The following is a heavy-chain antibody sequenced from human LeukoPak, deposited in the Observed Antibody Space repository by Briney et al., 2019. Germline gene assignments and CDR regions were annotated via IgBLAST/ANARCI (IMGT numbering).Heavy chain of an antibody. Sequence: GGSLRLSCAASGFTFSDYTMNWGRQAPGKGLEWVSSISSSSSYIYYADSVKGRFTISRDNAKNSLYLQMNSLRAEDTAVYYCMRDSAADYYYSSTYNSLFVYWGQGTLVTVSS. CDR1: GFTFSDYT. J-gene: IGHJ4*02. V-gene: IGHV3-21*01. CDR2: ISSSSSYI. CDR3: MRDSAADYYYSSTYNSLFVY. D-gene: IGHD3-22*01.